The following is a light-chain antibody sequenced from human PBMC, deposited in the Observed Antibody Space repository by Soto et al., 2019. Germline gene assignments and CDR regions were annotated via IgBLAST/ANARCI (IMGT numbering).Light chain of an antibody. CDR2: DVS. Sequence: QSVLTQPRSVSGSPGQSVTISCTGTSSDVGTYDFVSWYQQHPGKAPRLMIFDVSERPSGVPDRFSGSKSGNTASLTISGLQAEDEDDYYCCLYEVTFYVFGNGTKVTVL. J-gene: IGLJ1*01. V-gene: IGLV2-11*01. CDR3: CLYEVTFYV. CDR1: SSDVGTYDF.